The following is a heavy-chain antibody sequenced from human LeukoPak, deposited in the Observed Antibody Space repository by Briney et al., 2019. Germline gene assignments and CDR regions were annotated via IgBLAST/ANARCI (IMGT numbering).Heavy chain of an antibody. CDR3: ARHIPSVLRYFDWLTKGFDP. D-gene: IGHD3-9*01. Sequence: PSETLSLTCAVYGGSFSGYYWSWIRQPPGKGLEWIGEINHSGSTNYNPSLKSRVTISVDTSKNQFSLKLSSVTAADTAVYYCARHIPSVLRYFDWLTKGFDPWGQGTLVTVSS. CDR2: INHSGST. V-gene: IGHV4-34*01. CDR1: GGSFSGYY. J-gene: IGHJ5*02.